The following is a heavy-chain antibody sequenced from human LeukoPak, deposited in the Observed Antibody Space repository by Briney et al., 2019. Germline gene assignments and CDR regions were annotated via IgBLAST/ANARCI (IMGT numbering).Heavy chain of an antibody. V-gene: IGHV3-30*04. CDR2: ISYDGSNK. J-gene: IGHJ4*02. D-gene: IGHD3-22*01. CDR1: AFTFSSYA. Sequence: GGSLRLSCAASAFTFSSYAMHWVRQAPGKGLEWVAVISYDGSNKYYADSVKGRFTISRDNSKNTLYLQMNSLKTEDTAVYYCTTDREFYDTSGNRYWGQGTLVTVSS. CDR3: TTDREFYDTSGNRY.